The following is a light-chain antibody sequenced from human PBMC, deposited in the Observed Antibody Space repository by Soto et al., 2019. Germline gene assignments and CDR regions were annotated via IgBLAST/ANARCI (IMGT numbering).Light chain of an antibody. CDR3: AAWDDSLTGVV. J-gene: IGLJ2*01. Sequence: QSVLTQTPSASGTPGQRVTISCSGRSSNIGTNYVYWYQQLPGTAPKLLIYGNDQRPSGVPDRFSGSKSGTSASLAISGLRSEDEADYYCAAWDDSLTGVVFGGGTKLTVL. CDR1: SSNIGTNY. V-gene: IGLV1-47*02. CDR2: GND.